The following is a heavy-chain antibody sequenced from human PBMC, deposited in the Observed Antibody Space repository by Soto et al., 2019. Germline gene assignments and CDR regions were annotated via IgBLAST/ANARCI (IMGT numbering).Heavy chain of an antibody. D-gene: IGHD5-18*01. Sequence: QVQLQESGPGLVKPSETLTLTCAVSGASISTGKWWSWVRQPPGKGLEWIGEISHGVSANYNPALRSRVTIEVDKSKNHFSLKLSVTAADTAMYYCTRDGDFGYSLAYWGQGTLVTVSS. CDR3: TRDGDFGYSLAY. J-gene: IGHJ4*02. CDR1: GASISTGKW. V-gene: IGHV4-4*02. CDR2: ISHGVSA.